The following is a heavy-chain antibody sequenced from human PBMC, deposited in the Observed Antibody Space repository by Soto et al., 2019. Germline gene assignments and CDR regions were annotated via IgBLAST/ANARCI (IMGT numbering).Heavy chain of an antibody. CDR1: YGSVSSHDYY. V-gene: IGHV4-30-4*01. CDR2: IFYSGST. D-gene: IGHD3-3*01. J-gene: IGHJ6*02. Sequence: PSEPLSVTCTVAYGSVSSHDYYWTFIRHPPGKGLEWIGYIFYSGSTYYNPSLKSRVTMSVDTSKNQFSLKLSSVTAADTAVYYCARVTESLGVYGMDVWGQGTTVTVSS. CDR3: ARVTESLGVYGMDV.